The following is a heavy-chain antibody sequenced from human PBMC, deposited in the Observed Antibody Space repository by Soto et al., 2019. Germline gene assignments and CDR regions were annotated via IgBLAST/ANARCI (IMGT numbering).Heavy chain of an antibody. Sequence: QVQLVQSGAEVKKPGSSVKVSCKASVGTFSSYAISWVRQAPGQGLEWMGGIIPIFGTAHYGQKFQGRVTNTADEATSTAYMELSSLRSEDRAVYYWARGRVTMRVADAFDIWGPGTMVTVSS. V-gene: IGHV1-69*12. CDR1: VGTFSSYA. CDR3: ARGRVTMRVADAFDI. D-gene: IGHD3-22*01. CDR2: IIPIFGTA. J-gene: IGHJ3*02.